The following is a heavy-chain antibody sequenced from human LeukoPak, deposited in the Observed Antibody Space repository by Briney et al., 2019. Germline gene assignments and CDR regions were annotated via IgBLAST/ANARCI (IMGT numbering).Heavy chain of an antibody. J-gene: IGHJ3*02. D-gene: IGHD1-1*01. CDR1: GYSFTSYW. CDR2: IDPSDSYT. Sequence: GESLKISCKGSGYSFTSYWISWRRQMPGKGLEWMGRIDPSDSYTNYSPSFQGHVTIAADKSISTAYLQWSSLKASDTAMYYCARQVYNWNDGETGAFDIWGQGTMVTVSS. CDR3: ARQVYNWNDGETGAFDI. V-gene: IGHV5-10-1*01.